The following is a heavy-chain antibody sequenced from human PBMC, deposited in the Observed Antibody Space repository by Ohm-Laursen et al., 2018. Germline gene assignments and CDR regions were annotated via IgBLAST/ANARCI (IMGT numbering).Heavy chain of an antibody. CDR2: ISGSGSVT. CDR3: ARGRPASYYYYAMDV. J-gene: IGHJ6*02. CDR1: GFTFSNYE. Sequence: SLRLSCAAFGFTFSNYEMNWVRQAPGKGLEWVSYISGSGSVTYYADSVKGRFTVSRDNAKNSLYLQVNSLRAEDTAVYSCARGRPASYYYYAMDVWGQGTTVTVSS. V-gene: IGHV3-48*03.